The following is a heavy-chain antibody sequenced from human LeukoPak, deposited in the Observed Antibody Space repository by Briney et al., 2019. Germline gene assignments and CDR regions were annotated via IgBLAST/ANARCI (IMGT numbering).Heavy chain of an antibody. D-gene: IGHD3-10*01. Sequence: ASVKVSCKASGYAFTNYDINWVRQATGQGLEWMGWMNPNSGNTGYSQKFQGRVTITRNTSISTAYMELSSLRSEDTAVYYCARGYAYGSHIADPTFDYWGQGTLVTVSS. CDR2: MNPNSGNT. CDR1: GYAFTNYD. J-gene: IGHJ4*02. CDR3: ARGYAYGSHIADPTFDY. V-gene: IGHV1-8*03.